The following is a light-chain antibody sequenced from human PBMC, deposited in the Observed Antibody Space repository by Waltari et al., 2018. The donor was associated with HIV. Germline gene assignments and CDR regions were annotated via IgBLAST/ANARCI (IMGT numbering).Light chain of an antibody. V-gene: IGKV4-1*01. CDR2: WAS. Sequence: DIVMTQSPDSLPVSLGERATINCRASRTVLYSSNNQNYLAWYQQKPGPPPKVVLHWASTRAFGVPSRFGGSGSGTNFSLTISSLQADDVAMYCCQQYFSLPHTFGGGTKLEIK. J-gene: IGKJ4*01. CDR3: QQYFSLPHT. CDR1: RTVLYSSNNQNY.